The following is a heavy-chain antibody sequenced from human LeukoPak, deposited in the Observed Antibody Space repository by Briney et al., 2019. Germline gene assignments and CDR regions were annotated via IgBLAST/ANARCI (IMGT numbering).Heavy chain of an antibody. D-gene: IGHD2-15*01. CDR3: ASCSGGSCYSGYYYYMDV. CDR1: GGSISSYY. CDR2: IYTSGST. Sequence: PSETLSLTCTVSGGSISSYYWSWIRQPAGKGLEWIGRIYTSGSTNYNPSLKSRVTMSVDTSKNQFSLKLSSVTAADTAVYYCASCSGGSCYSGYYYYMDVWGKGTTVTVSS. J-gene: IGHJ6*03. V-gene: IGHV4-4*07.